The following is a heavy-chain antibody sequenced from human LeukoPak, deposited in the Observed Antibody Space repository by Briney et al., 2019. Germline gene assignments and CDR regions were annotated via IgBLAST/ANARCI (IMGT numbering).Heavy chain of an antibody. CDR1: GYTFTAYY. J-gene: IGHJ4*02. V-gene: IGHV1-2*02. CDR2: INPNSGDT. Sequence: AASVKLSCKASGYTFTAYYMHWIRQAPGQGLEWMGWINPNSGDTNYAQKFQGSVTLTRDTSIATVYMELRRLRSDDTAVYYCARVPDYYTSGRFDSWGQGTLVTVPS. D-gene: IGHD3-10*01. CDR3: ARVPDYYTSGRFDS.